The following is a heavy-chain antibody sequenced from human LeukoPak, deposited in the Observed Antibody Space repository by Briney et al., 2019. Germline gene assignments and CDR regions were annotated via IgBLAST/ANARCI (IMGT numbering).Heavy chain of an antibody. V-gene: IGHV4-34*01. Sequence: SETLSLTCAVYGGSFSGYYWSWIRQPPGKGLEWIGEINHSGSTNYSPSLKSRVTISVDTSKNQFSLKLSSVTAADTAVYYCARGRTVTTSDAFDIWGQGTMVTVSS. CDR1: GGSFSGYY. CDR3: ARGRTVTTSDAFDI. D-gene: IGHD4-17*01. J-gene: IGHJ3*02. CDR2: INHSGST.